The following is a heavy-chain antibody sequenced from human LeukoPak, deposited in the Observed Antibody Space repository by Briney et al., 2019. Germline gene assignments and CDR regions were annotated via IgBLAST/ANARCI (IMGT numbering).Heavy chain of an antibody. V-gene: IGHV3-30-3*01. CDR1: GFTFSSYA. CDR3: AKDQGDFWSGSHYYGMDV. D-gene: IGHD3-3*01. CDR2: ISYDGSNK. Sequence: GGSLRLSCAASGFTFSSYAMHWVRQAPGRGLEWVAVISYDGSNKYYADSVKGRFTISRDNSKNTLYLQMNSLRAEDTVVYYCAKDQGDFWSGSHYYGMDVWGQGTTVTVSS. J-gene: IGHJ6*02.